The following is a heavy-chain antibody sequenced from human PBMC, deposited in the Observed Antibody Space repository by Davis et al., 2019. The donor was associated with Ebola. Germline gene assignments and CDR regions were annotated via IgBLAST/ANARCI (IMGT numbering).Heavy chain of an antibody. D-gene: IGHD4-17*01. CDR1: AFTFNHYA. V-gene: IGHV3-23*01. CDR3: AKGWTTSPFDY. CDR2: ISGDATVI. J-gene: IGHJ4*02. Sequence: GGSLRLSCAASAFTFNHYAMSWVRQGPGKCLEWVSSISGDATVIYYAHSVKCRLTISRDTSRNTLYLQMTTLGAEDTAVYYCAKGWTTSPFDYWGQGALVTVSS.